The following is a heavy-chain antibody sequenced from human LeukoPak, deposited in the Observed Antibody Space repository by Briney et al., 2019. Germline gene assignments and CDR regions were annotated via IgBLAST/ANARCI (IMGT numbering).Heavy chain of an antibody. V-gene: IGHV4-34*01. Sequence: PSETLSLTCAVYGGSFSGYYWSWIRQPPGKGLEWIGEISHSGSTNYNPSLKSRVTISVDTSKNQFSLKLSSVTAADTAVYYCARGGSRYCSSTSCYRFDYWGQGTLVTVSS. CDR1: GGSFSGYY. CDR2: ISHSGST. CDR3: ARGGSRYCSSTSCYRFDY. J-gene: IGHJ4*02. D-gene: IGHD2-2*01.